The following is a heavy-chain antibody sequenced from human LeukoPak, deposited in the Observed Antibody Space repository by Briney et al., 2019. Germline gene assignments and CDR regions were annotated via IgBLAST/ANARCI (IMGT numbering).Heavy chain of an antibody. J-gene: IGHJ4*02. V-gene: IGHV4-61*01. D-gene: IGHD3-22*01. CDR1: GYSISSGYY. CDR2: IYYSGST. Sequence: SETLSLTCAVSGYSISSGYYWGWIRQPPGKGLEWIGYIYYSGSTNYNPSLKSRVTISVDTSKNQFSLKLSSVTAADTAVYYCARGYYYDSSGYLNWGQGTLVTVSS. CDR3: ARGYYYDSSGYLN.